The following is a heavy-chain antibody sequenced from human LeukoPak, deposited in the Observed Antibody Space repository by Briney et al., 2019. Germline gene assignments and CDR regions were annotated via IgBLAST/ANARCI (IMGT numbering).Heavy chain of an antibody. CDR1: GFTVSSNY. CDR3: AYSSGWSYYFDY. Sequence: GGSLRLSCAASGFTVSSNYMSWVRQAPGKGLEWVSVIYSGGSTYYADSVKGRFTISRDNSKNTLYLQMNSLRAEDTAVYYCAYSSGWSYYFDYWGQGTLVTVSS. J-gene: IGHJ4*02. CDR2: IYSGGST. V-gene: IGHV3-53*01. D-gene: IGHD6-19*01.